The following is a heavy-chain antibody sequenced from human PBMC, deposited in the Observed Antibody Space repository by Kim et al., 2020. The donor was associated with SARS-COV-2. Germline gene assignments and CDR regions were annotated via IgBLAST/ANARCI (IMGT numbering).Heavy chain of an antibody. CDR3: TRYPGPVDITSFFDL. Sequence: GGSLRLSCGASGFTFSDFGVAWVRQAPGKGLEWISTINGGGQNTHYADSVKGRFTISRDNSKNTVFLQMNSLRAEDTALYHCTRYPGPVDITSFFDLWGQGTQVTVSS. D-gene: IGHD2-15*01. CDR1: GFTFSDFG. J-gene: IGHJ4*02. CDR2: INGGGQNT. V-gene: IGHV3-23*01.